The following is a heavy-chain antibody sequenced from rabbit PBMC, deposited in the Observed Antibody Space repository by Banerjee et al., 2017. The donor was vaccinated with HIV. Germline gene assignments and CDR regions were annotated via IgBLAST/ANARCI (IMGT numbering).Heavy chain of an antibody. Sequence: QEQLEESGGDLVKPEGSLTLTCTASGFSFSNKYVMCWVRQAPGKGLEWIGCINTSSGNTVYASWAKGRFPISKSSSTTVALQMSSLTAADTASYFCARDLAGVISWNFDLWDQGTRVSVS. D-gene: IGHD1-1*01. J-gene: IGHJ4*01. CDR2: INTSSGNT. CDR1: GFSFSNKYV. CDR3: ARDLAGVISWNFDL. V-gene: IGHV1S45*01.